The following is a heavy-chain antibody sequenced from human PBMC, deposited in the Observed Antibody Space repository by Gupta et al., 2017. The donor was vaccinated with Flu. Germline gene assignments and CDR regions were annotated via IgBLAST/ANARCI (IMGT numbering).Heavy chain of an antibody. CDR3: AKDIGYSYGGTIDY. CDR2: ISWDGGST. J-gene: IGHJ4*02. V-gene: IGHV3-43*01. D-gene: IGHD5-18*01. CDR1: GFTFDDYT. Sequence: EVQLVESGGVVVQPGGSLRLSCAASGFTFDDYTMHWVRQAPGKGLEWVSLISWDGGSTYYADSVKGRFTISRDNSKNSLYLQMNSLRTEDTALYYCAKDIGYSYGGTIDYWGQGTLVTVSS.